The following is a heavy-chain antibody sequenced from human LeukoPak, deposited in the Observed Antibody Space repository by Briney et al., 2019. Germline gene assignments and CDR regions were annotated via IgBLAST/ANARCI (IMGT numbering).Heavy chain of an antibody. V-gene: IGHV4-34*01. Sequence: PSETLSLTCAVYGGSFSGYYWSWLRQPPGKGLEWIGEINHSGNTNSNPSLKSRVTMSVDTSKNQFSLNLRSVTAADTAVYYCARLLSPGWFDPWGQGTLVTVSS. J-gene: IGHJ5*02. D-gene: IGHD1-26*01. CDR3: ARLLSPGWFDP. CDR1: GGSFSGYY. CDR2: INHSGNT.